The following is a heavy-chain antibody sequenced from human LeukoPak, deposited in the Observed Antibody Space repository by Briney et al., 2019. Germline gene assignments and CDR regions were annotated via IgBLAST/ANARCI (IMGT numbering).Heavy chain of an antibody. V-gene: IGHV3-30*18. J-gene: IGHJ4*02. CDR1: GFTFSSYG. CDR3: AKAPGGVLLWFGEFIDY. Sequence: GGSLRLSCAASGFTFSSYGMRWVRQAPGKGLEWVAVISYDGSNKYYADSVKGRFTISRDNSKNTLYLQMNSLRAEDTAVYYCAKAPGGVLLWFGEFIDYWGQGTLVTVSS. D-gene: IGHD3-10*01. CDR2: ISYDGSNK.